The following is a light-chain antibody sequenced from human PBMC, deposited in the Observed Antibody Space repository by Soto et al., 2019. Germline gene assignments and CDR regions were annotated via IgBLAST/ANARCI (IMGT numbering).Light chain of an antibody. CDR3: QQYGDRPRT. Sequence: EIVLTQSPGTLSLSPGERATLSCRASQSVTSNYLAWYQQKPGQAPRLLFFDASIRVPTTPARFSGSVSGTEFTLTISSLESEDFAVYFCQQYGDRPRTFGQGTKVDIK. CDR1: QSVTSNY. CDR2: DAS. V-gene: IGKV3-20*01. J-gene: IGKJ1*01.